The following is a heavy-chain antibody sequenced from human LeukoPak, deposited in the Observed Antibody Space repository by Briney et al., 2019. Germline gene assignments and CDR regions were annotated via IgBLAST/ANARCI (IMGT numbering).Heavy chain of an antibody. CDR3: ARGPRRAYSSSSGVDY. V-gene: IGHV4-34*01. J-gene: IGHJ4*02. Sequence: SETLSLTCAVYGGSFSGYYWSWIRQPPGKGLEWIAEINHSGSTNYNPSLKSRVTISVDTSKNQFSLKLSSVTAADTAVYYCARGPRRAYSSSSGVDYWGQGNLVTVSS. CDR2: INHSGST. D-gene: IGHD6-6*01. CDR1: GGSFSGYY.